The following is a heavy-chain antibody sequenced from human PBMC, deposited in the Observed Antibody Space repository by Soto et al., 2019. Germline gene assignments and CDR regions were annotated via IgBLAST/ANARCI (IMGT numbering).Heavy chain of an antibody. Sequence: QVQLVQSGAEVKKPGASVKVSCKASGYTFTSYGITWVRQAPGQGLEWMGWISAYNGNTNYAQKFQGRVTRTTDTATSTAYMELRSLRSDDTAVYYCARAGDPPYYGMDVWGQGTTVTVSS. V-gene: IGHV1-18*01. CDR2: ISAYNGNT. CDR3: ARAGDPPYYGMDV. D-gene: IGHD7-27*01. J-gene: IGHJ6*02. CDR1: GYTFTSYG.